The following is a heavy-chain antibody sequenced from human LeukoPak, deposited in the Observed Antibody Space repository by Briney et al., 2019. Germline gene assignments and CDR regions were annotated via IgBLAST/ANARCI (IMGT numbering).Heavy chain of an antibody. CDR3: ARDNPTMTDY. V-gene: IGHV1-18*01. Sequence: ASVKVSCKASGGTFSSYAISWVRQAPGQGLEWMGWISAYNGNTNYAQKLQGRVTMTTDTSTSTAYMELRSLRSDDTAVYYCARDNPTMTDYWGQGTLVTVSS. CDR2: ISAYNGNT. D-gene: IGHD3-22*01. J-gene: IGHJ4*02. CDR1: GGTFSSYA.